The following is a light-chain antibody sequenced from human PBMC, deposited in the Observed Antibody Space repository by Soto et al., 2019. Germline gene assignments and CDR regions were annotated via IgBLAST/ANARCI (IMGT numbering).Light chain of an antibody. CDR2: DAS. V-gene: IGKV3-15*01. CDR3: QQYSNWPPQYT. Sequence: EVVMRQSPATLSVSPGDTATLSCRASQSVSTYLAWYQQKPGQAPRLLIYDASSRASGVPARFSGSGSGTDFTLTISSLQSADFAVYYCQQYSNWPPQYTFGQGTKLEIK. J-gene: IGKJ2*01. CDR1: QSVSTY.